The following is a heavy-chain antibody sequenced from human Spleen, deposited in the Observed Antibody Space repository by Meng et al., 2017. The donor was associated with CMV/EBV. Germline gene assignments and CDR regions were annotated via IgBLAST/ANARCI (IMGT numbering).Heavy chain of an antibody. J-gene: IGHJ2*01. CDR1: GSFSGCY. CDR2: INHSGST. Sequence: GSFSGCYWCWIRQPPGKGLEWIGEINHSGSTNYNPSLKSRVTISVDTSKNQFSLKLSSVTAADTAVYYCARGPLAAAGTGRRYFDLWGRGTLVTVSS. V-gene: IGHV4-34*01. D-gene: IGHD6-13*01. CDR3: ARGPLAAAGTGRRYFDL.